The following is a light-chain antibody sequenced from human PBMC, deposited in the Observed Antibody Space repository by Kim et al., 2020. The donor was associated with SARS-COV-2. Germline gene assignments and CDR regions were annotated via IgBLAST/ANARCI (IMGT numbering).Light chain of an antibody. CDR3: QSSDSSKRWV. CDR2: DDN. Sequence: ALTPNCSGSAGSIGGNDVPGDQEPQSSAPTTVIYDDNQRPSGVPDRLSGCIERSSNSASLTISGLKTEDEADYCCQSSDSSKRWVFGGGSQLTVL. V-gene: IGLV6-57*02. CDR1: AGSIGGND. J-gene: IGLJ3*02.